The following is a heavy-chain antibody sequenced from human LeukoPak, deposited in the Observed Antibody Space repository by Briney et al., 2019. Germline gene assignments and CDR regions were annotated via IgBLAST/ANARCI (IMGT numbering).Heavy chain of an antibody. Sequence: ASVKVSCKASGYTFTNFGISWVRQAPGQGLEWMGWISVYNGNTNYAEKVQGRVTMTADTSTRTAYMELRSLRSDDTAVYYCARAGGWAREDYKGEAFDIWGKGKKVSVSS. V-gene: IGHV1-18*01. CDR3: ARAGGWAREDYKGEAFDI. CDR1: GYTFTNFG. J-gene: IGHJ3*02. D-gene: IGHD6-19*01. CDR2: ISVYNGNT.